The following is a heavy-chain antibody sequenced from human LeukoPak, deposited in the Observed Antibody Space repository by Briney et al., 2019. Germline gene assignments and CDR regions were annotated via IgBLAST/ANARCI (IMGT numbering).Heavy chain of an antibody. CDR3: ASSRYDSSGYYGIIGY. CDR1: GFTFSNYW. Sequence: GGSLRLSCAASGFTFSNYWMSWVRQAPGKGLEWVANIRQDGSDKNYVDAVKGRFTISRDNAKNSLYLQMNSLRAEDTAVYYCASSRYDSSGYYGIIGYWGQGTLVTVSS. V-gene: IGHV3-7*01. CDR2: IRQDGSDK. J-gene: IGHJ4*02. D-gene: IGHD3-22*01.